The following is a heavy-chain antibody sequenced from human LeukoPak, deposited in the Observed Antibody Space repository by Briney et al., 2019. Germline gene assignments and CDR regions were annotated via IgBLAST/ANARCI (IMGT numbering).Heavy chain of an antibody. D-gene: IGHD3-3*01. J-gene: IGHJ4*02. CDR3: ARDESGPAY. V-gene: IGHV3-21*01. CDR1: GFTFSSYS. Sequence: GGSLRLSCAASGFTFSSYSMNWVRQAPRKGLEWVSSISSSSSYIYYADSVKGRFTISRDNAKTSLYLQMNSLRAEDSALYYYARDESGPAYWGQGTLVTVSS. CDR2: ISSSSSYI.